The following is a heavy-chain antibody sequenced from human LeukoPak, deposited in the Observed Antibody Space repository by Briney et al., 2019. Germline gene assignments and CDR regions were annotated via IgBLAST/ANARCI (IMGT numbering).Heavy chain of an antibody. CDR2: ISSSGSTI. J-gene: IGHJ4*02. CDR3: AREDRGYSYDLFDY. Sequence: PGGSLRLSCAASGFTFSSYEMNWVRQAPGRGLEWVSYISSSGSTIYYADSVKGRFTISRDNAKNSLYLQMNSLRAEDTAVYYCAREDRGYSYDLFDYWGQGTLVTVSS. V-gene: IGHV3-48*03. D-gene: IGHD5-18*01. CDR1: GFTFSSYE.